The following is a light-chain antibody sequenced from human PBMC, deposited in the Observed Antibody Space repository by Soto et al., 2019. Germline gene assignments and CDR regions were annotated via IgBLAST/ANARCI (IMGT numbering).Light chain of an antibody. CDR3: QQSFSVPIT. CDR2: STS. V-gene: IGKV1-39*01. Sequence: DIQMTQSPSSLSASVGDSVTITCRASQSIAGYLSWYQQRPGKAPKFLIYSTSNLQRGVPSRFSGSGSGTDFSLTINGLQPEDFATYFCQQSFSVPITFGQGTRLEIK. CDR1: QSIAGY. J-gene: IGKJ5*01.